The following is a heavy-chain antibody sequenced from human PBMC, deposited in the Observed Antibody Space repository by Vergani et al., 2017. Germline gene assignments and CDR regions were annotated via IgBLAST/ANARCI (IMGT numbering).Heavy chain of an antibody. D-gene: IGHD2-2*01. Sequence: QVQLQESGPGLVKPSQTLSLTCTVSGGSISSGDYYWSWIRQPPGKGLEWIGYIYYSGSTYYNPSLKSRVTISVDTSKNRFSLKLSSVTAADTAVYYCARISVVPAASTFYYYYMDVWGKGTTVTVSS. V-gene: IGHV4-30-4*01. CDR3: ARISVVPAASTFYYYYMDV. CDR1: GGSISSGDYY. J-gene: IGHJ6*03. CDR2: IYYSGST.